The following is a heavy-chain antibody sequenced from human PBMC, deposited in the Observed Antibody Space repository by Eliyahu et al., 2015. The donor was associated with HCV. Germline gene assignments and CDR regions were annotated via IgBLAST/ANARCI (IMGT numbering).Heavy chain of an antibody. V-gene: IGHV3-23*01. J-gene: IGHJ4*02. CDR3: AAQVRGVFISGIGLMDY. Sequence: EVQLLESGGXLVQPGGSLRLSCAASGFXXXXYPMSWVRQAPGQGLEWVSGVSGSGGSTYYADSVKGRFTISRDNSKNTLYLQMNSLRAEDTAVYYCAAQVRGVFISGIGLMDYWGRGTLVTVSS. CDR2: VSGSGGST. CDR1: GFXXXXYP. D-gene: IGHD3-10*01.